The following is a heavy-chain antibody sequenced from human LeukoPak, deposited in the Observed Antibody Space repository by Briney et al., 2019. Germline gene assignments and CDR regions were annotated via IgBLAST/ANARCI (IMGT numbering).Heavy chain of an antibody. D-gene: IGHD6-13*01. CDR2: ISGSGGST. V-gene: IGHV3-23*01. CDR1: GFTFSSYA. J-gene: IGHJ6*03. Sequence: GGSPRLSCAASGFTFSSYAMSWVRQAPGKGLEWVSAISGSGGSTYYADSVKGRFTISRDNSKNTLYLQMNSLRAEDTAVYYCAKLEGSSWDYYYYYMDVWGKGTTVTVSS. CDR3: AKLEGSSWDYYYYYMDV.